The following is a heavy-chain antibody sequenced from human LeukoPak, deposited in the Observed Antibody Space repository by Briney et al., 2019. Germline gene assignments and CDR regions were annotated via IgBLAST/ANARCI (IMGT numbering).Heavy chain of an antibody. CDR1: GYTFSAYG. CDR2: STGTGYNT. D-gene: IGHD2-2*01. CDR3: ARSQCPDSTSCYYFFYFDF. Sequence: ASVKVSCKASGYTFSAYGITWVRQAPGQGLEWMAWSTGTGYNTDYTQRFQGRVSVTTDTSTSTAYMEVRSLRSEDTAIYYCARSQCPDSTSCYYFFYFDFWGQGTPVTVSS. J-gene: IGHJ4*02. V-gene: IGHV1-18*01.